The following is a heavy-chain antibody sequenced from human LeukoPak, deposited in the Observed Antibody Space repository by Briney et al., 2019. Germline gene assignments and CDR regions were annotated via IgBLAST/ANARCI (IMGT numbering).Heavy chain of an antibody. CDR2: IYTSGST. D-gene: IGHD2-2*02. V-gene: IGHV4-61*02. J-gene: IGHJ5*02. CDR1: GGSISSGSYY. CDR3: ARGDIVVVPAAILVGWFEP. Sequence: SETLSLTCTVSGGSISSGSYYWSWIRQPAGKGLEWIGRIYTSGSTNYNPSLKSRVTISVDTSKNQFSLKLSSVTAADTAVYYCARGDIVVVPAAILVGWFEPWGQGTLVTVSS.